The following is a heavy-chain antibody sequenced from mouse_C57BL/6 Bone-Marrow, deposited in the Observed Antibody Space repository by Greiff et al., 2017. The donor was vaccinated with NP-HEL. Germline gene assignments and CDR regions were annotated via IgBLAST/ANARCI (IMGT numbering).Heavy chain of an antibody. CDR2: IYPGDGDT. Sequence: VQLKESGPELVKPGASVKISCKASGYAFSSSWMNWVKQRPGKGLEWIGRIYPGDGDTNYNGKFKGKATLTADKSSSTAYMQLSSLTSEDSAVYFCARSLPLLRYDYWGQGTTLTVSS. D-gene: IGHD1-1*01. J-gene: IGHJ2*01. CDR3: ARSLPLLRYDY. CDR1: GYAFSSSW. V-gene: IGHV1-82*01.